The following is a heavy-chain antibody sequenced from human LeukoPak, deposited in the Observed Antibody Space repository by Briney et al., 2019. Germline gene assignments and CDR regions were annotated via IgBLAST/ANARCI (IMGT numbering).Heavy chain of an antibody. CDR3: ARGGTDYFDY. CDR1: GFTFSSSA. V-gene: IGHV3-30-3*01. D-gene: IGHD1-7*01. J-gene: IGHJ4*02. CDR2: ISYDGSNK. Sequence: GGSLRLSCAASGFTFSSSAMSWVRQAPGKGLEWVAVISYDGSNKYYADSVKGRFTISRDNSKNTLYLQMNSLRAEDTAVYYCARGGTDYFDYWGQGTLVTVSS.